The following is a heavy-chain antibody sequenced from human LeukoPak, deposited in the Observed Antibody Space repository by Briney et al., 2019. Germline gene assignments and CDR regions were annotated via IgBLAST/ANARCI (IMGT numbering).Heavy chain of an antibody. D-gene: IGHD3-3*01. Sequence: PGGSLRLSCAASGFTFSIYAMSWVRQAPGKGLEWFSAIGGSGGSTYYADSVKGRFTISRDNAKNSLYLQMNSLRAEDTAVYYCAREDFQAVDYDFWSGYYSDYYYYGMDVWGQGTTVTVSS. V-gene: IGHV3-23*01. CDR1: GFTFSIYA. CDR2: IGGSGGST. J-gene: IGHJ6*02. CDR3: AREDFQAVDYDFWSGYYSDYYYYGMDV.